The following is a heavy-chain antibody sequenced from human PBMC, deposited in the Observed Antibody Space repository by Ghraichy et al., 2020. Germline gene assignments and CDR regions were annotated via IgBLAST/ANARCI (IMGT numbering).Heavy chain of an antibody. D-gene: IGHD3-3*01. CDR1: GFTFSSYS. J-gene: IGHJ4*02. CDR2: ISSSSSTI. V-gene: IGHV3-48*01. CDR3: ARSVKVHVLRFLEWPYYFDY. Sequence: GGSLRLSCAASGFTFSSYSMNWVRQAPGKGLEWVSYISSSSSTIYYADSVKGRFTISRDNAKNSLYLQMNSLRAEDTAVYYCARSVKVHVLRFLEWPYYFDYWGQGTLVTVSS.